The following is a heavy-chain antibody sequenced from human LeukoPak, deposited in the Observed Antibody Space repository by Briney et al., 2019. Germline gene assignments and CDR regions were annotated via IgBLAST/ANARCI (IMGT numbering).Heavy chain of an antibody. CDR2: IYYSGGT. D-gene: IGHD3-22*01. J-gene: IGHJ4*02. Sequence: SETLSLTCTVSGGSISSYYWTWIRQPPGKGVEWIGYIYYSGGTNYNPSLKSRVTISVDTSKNQFSLRLSSVTAADTAVYYCARVRNYYDTSGYYALDSWGQGTLVTVSS. V-gene: IGHV4-59*01. CDR1: GGSISSYY. CDR3: ARVRNYYDTSGYYALDS.